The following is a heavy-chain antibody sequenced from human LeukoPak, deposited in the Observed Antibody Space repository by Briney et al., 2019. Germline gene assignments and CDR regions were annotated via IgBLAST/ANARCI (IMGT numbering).Heavy chain of an antibody. V-gene: IGHV3-23*01. Sequence: GALRLSCTASGFTFSAYAMMWVRQAPGKGPEWVSAIRGGGGSAFYADSVKGRFTISRDNSKYTLFLQMNSLRAEDAAVYYCARDPNGDYIGAFDMWGPGTMVTVSS. CDR2: IRGGGGSA. D-gene: IGHD4-17*01. CDR1: GFTFSAYA. CDR3: ARDPNGDYIGAFDM. J-gene: IGHJ3*02.